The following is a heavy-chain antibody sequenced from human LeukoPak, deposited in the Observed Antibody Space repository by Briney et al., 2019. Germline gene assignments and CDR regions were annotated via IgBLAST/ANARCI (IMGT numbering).Heavy chain of an antibody. CDR3: ARDDALGDNALDI. Sequence: GRSLRLSCAASGFTFSSYGMHWVRQAPGKGLEWVAVILNDRSQEKYADSVKGRFTISRDNSKNTLFLQMNSLRTEDTAVYYCARDDALGDNALDIWGQGTMVTVYS. CDR2: ILNDRSQE. CDR1: GFTFSSYG. J-gene: IGHJ3*02. D-gene: IGHD3-16*01. V-gene: IGHV3-33*01.